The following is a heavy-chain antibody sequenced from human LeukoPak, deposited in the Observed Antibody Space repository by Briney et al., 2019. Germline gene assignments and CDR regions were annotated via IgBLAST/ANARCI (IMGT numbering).Heavy chain of an antibody. V-gene: IGHV3-48*01. Sequence: PGGSLRLSCAASGFTFSSYSMNWVRQAPGKGLEWVSYISSSSSTIYYADSVKGRFTISRDNAKNSLYLQMNSLRAEDTAVYYCARDGYSSGWYIWGQGTMVTVSS. D-gene: IGHD6-19*01. CDR1: GFTFSSYS. CDR3: ARDGYSSGWYI. CDR2: ISSSSSTI. J-gene: IGHJ3*02.